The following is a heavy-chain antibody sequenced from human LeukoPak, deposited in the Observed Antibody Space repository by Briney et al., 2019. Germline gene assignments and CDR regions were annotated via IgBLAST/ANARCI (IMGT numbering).Heavy chain of an antibody. J-gene: IGHJ4*02. CDR1: GYTFTGYY. CDR3: ATPPPPGAAGIRVDY. V-gene: IGHV1-2*06. D-gene: IGHD6-13*01. CDR2: INPNSGGT. Sequence: ASVKVSCKASGYTFTGYYMHWVRQAPGQGLEWMGRINPNSGGTNYAQKFQGRVTMTRETSISTAYMELSRLSSDDAAVYYCATPPPPGAAGIRVDYWGQGTLVTVSS.